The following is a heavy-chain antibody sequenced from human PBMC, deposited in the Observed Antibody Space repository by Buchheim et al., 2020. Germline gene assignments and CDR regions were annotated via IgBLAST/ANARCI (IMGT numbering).Heavy chain of an antibody. D-gene: IGHD3-3*01. CDR3: AADRYDFWSGYKRGYFDY. Sequence: QVQLQQWGAGLLKPSETLSLTCAVYGGSFSGYYWSWIRQPPGKGLEWIGEINHSGSTNYNPSLKSRVTISVDTSKNQFSLKLSSVTAADTAVYYCAADRYDFWSGYKRGYFDYWGQGTL. CDR2: INHSGST. CDR1: GGSFSGYY. J-gene: IGHJ4*02. V-gene: IGHV4-34*01.